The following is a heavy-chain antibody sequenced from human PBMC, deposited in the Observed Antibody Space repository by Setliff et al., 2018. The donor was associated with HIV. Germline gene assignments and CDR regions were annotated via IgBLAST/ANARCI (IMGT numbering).Heavy chain of an antibody. J-gene: IGHJ5*02. V-gene: IGHV5-51*01. CDR3: ARHVTTVATSWFDP. D-gene: IGHD2-2*01. CDR1: GYSFTDYW. Sequence: PGESLKISCKGSGYSFTDYWIGWVRLMPGKGLEWVGFIYPGEEFNFRYSPSFQGQVTISVDRSISTAYLQWRTLKASDSGMYYCARHVTTVATSWFDPWGQGTLVTVSS. CDR2: IYPGEEFNF.